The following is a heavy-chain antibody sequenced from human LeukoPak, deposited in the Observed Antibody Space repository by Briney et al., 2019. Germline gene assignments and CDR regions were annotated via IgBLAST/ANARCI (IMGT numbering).Heavy chain of an antibody. CDR1: GGSISSSSYY. CDR2: IYYSGST. Sequence: SETLSLTCTVSGGSISSSSYYWGWTRQPPGKGLEWIGSIYYSGSTYYNPSLKSRVTISVDTSKNQFSLKLSSVTAADTAVYYCARQVSGLYSYGPFDYWGQGTLVTVSS. V-gene: IGHV4-39*01. J-gene: IGHJ4*02. CDR3: ARQVSGLYSYGPFDY. D-gene: IGHD5-18*01.